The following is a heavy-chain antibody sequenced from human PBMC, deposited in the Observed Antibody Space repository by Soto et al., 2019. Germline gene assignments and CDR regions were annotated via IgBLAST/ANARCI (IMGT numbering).Heavy chain of an antibody. CDR2: INHSGST. V-gene: IGHV4-34*01. D-gene: IGHD4-17*01. J-gene: IGHJ4*02. CDR3: ARELYGDYYFDY. Sequence: SETLSLTCAVYGGSFSGYYWSWIRQPPGKGLEWIGEINHSGSTNYNPSLKSRVTISVDTSKNQFSLKLSSVTAADTAVYYCARELYGDYYFDYWGQGTLVTVS. CDR1: GGSFSGYY.